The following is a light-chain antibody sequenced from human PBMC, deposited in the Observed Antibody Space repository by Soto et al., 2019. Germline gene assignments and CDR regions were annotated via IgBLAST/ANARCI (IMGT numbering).Light chain of an antibody. CDR1: QSVSSL. CDR3: QQYGSSPRT. CDR2: GAS. V-gene: IGKV3-20*01. J-gene: IGKJ1*01. Sequence: EIVMTQSPATLSVSPGERATLSCRASQSVSSLLAWYQQKPGKAPRLLIYGASRRATGIPDRFSGSGSGTDFTLTISRLAPEDFAVYYCQQYGSSPRTFGQGTKVDIK.